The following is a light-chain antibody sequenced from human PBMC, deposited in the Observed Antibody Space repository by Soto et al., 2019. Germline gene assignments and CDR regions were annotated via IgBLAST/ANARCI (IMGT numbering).Light chain of an antibody. Sequence: EIVLTQSPAPLSLSPGERATLSCRASQSVSSYLAWYQQKPGQAPRLLLYDASNRATGIPARFSGSGSGTDFTLTISSLEPEDFAVYYCQQRSNWLTFGGGTKVEIK. CDR3: QQRSNWLT. CDR1: QSVSSY. V-gene: IGKV3-11*01. CDR2: DAS. J-gene: IGKJ4*01.